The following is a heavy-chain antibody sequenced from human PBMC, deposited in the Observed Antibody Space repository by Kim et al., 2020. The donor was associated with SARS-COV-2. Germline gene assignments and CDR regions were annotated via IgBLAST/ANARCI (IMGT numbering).Heavy chain of an antibody. CDR2: IYYSWST. CDR1: GVSISSYY. J-gene: IGHJ6*02. D-gene: IGHD6-13*01. CDR3: AGTPYSSSWFYYYYGMDV. V-gene: IGHV4-59*01. Sequence: SETLSLTCTVSGVSISSYYWSWIRQPPGKGLEWIGYIYYSWSTNYNHSLKSRVTISVDTSKNQFSLKLSSVTAADTAVYYCAGTPYSSSWFYYYYGMDVWGQGTPVTVSS.